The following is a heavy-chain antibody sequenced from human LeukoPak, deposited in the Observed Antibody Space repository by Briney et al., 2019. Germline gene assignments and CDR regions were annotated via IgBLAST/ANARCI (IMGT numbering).Heavy chain of an antibody. J-gene: IGHJ4*02. Sequence: PGGSLRLSCAASGFSFSSYWMRWVCQAPGKGLEWVANIKQDGSEKNYVASVKGRFTISRDNAKNSLYLQMNSLRAEDTAVYYCARNWRLGADDTSGYRPFDYWGQGTLVTVSS. CDR3: ARNWRLGADDTSGYRPFDY. D-gene: IGHD3-22*01. CDR2: IKQDGSEK. V-gene: IGHV3-7*01. CDR1: GFSFSSYW.